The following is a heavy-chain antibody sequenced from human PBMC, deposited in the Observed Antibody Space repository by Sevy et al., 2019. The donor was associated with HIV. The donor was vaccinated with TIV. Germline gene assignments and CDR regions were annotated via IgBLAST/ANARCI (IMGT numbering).Heavy chain of an antibody. CDR3: ARARGGSYSSGWYGDAFDI. D-gene: IGHD6-19*01. CDR2: IWYDGSNK. Sequence: GGSLRLSCAASGFTFSSYGMHWVRQAPGKGLEWVAVIWYDGSNKYYADSVKGRFTISRDNSKNTLYLQMNSLRAEDTAAYYCARARGGSYSSGWYGDAFDIWGQGTMVTVSS. J-gene: IGHJ3*02. V-gene: IGHV3-33*01. CDR1: GFTFSSYG.